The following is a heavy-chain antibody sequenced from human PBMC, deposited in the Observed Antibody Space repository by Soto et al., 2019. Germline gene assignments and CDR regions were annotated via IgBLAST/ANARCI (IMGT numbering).Heavy chain of an antibody. J-gene: IGHJ6*02. CDR2: IIPILGIA. D-gene: IGHD6-6*01. CDR1: VGTFSSYT. V-gene: IGHV1-69*02. CDR3: ARAKAPYQLAHYGMDV. Sequence: QVQLVQSGAEVKKPGSSVKVSCKASVGTFSSYTISWVRQTPGQGLEWMGRIIPILGIANYAQKFQGRVTITADKSTSTAYMELSSLRSEDTAAYYCARAKAPYQLAHYGMDVWGQGTTVTVSS.